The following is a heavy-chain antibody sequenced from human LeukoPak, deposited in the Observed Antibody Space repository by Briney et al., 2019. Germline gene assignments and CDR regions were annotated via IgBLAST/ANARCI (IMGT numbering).Heavy chain of an antibody. D-gene: IGHD6-19*01. V-gene: IGHV6-1*01. J-gene: IGHJ4*02. Sequence: SQTLSLTFAISGDSVSSNSAGWNWIRQSPSRGLEWLGSTYYRSKLYNDYAVSVKTPITINPDTSKNHFSLQLNSVSPEDTAVYYCARGDSSGWPYFDYWGQGTLVTVSS. CDR2: TYYRSKLYN. CDR1: GDSVSSNSAG. CDR3: ARGDSSGWPYFDY.